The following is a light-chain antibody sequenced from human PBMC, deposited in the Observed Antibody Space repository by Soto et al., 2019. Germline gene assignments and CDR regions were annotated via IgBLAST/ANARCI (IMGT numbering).Light chain of an antibody. V-gene: IGLV1-44*01. CDR3: AAWDDSLNGVV. Sequence: QSVLTQPPSASGTPGQRVTISCSGSSSNIGSNSVKWYQQLPGTAPKLLIYGNDQRPSGVPDRFSGSKSGTSASLAISGLQSEDAADYYCAAWDDSLNGVVFGGGTKLTVL. J-gene: IGLJ2*01. CDR1: SSNIGSNS. CDR2: GND.